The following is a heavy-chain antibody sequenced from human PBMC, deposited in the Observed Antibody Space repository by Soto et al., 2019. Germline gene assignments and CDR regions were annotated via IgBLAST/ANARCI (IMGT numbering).Heavy chain of an antibody. V-gene: IGHV3-33*01. Sequence: GGSLRLSCAASGFTFSSYGMHWVRQAPGKGLEWVAVIWYDGSNKYYADSVKGRFTISRDNSKNTLYLQMNSLRAEDTAVYYCARDDYDFWSGYYTYPRTNYGMDVWGQGTTVTVSS. CDR3: ARDDYDFWSGYYTYPRTNYGMDV. CDR1: GFTFSSYG. J-gene: IGHJ6*02. CDR2: IWYDGSNK. D-gene: IGHD3-3*01.